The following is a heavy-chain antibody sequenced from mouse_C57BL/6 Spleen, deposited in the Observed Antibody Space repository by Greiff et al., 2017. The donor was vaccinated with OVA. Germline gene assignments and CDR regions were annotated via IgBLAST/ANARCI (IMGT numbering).Heavy chain of an antibody. V-gene: IGHV1-64*01. CDR2: IHPNSGST. CDR1: GYTFTSYW. CDR3: ASRLYYDYDDRFAY. D-gene: IGHD2-4*01. J-gene: IGHJ3*01. Sequence: QVQLQQPGAELVKPGASVKLSCKASGYTFTSYWMHWVKQRPGQGLEWIGMIHPNSGSTNYNEKFKSKATLTVDKSSSTAYMQLSSLTSEDSAVYYCASRLYYDYDDRFAYWGQGTLVTVSA.